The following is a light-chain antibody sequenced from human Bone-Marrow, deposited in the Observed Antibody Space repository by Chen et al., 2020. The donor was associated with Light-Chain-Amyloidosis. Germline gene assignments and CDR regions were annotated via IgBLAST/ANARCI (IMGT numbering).Light chain of an antibody. CDR1: NIGTTS. V-gene: IGLV3-21*02. CDR3: QVWDRSSDRPV. CDR2: DDS. J-gene: IGLJ3*02. Sequence: SYVLTQPSSVSVDAGQTATTACGGNNIGTTSVHWSQQTRGQAPLLVDFDDSDRPSGTPERLSGSNSGNTATLTISRVVAGDEADYYCQVWDRSSDRPVFGGGTKLTVL.